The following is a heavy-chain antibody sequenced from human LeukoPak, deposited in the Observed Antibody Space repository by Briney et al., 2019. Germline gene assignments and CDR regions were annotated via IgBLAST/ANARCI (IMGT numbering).Heavy chain of an antibody. CDR1: GFTFSTYN. CDR2: ISSSTSTI. V-gene: IGHV3-48*02. Sequence: GGSLRLSCAASGFTFSTYNMNWVRQAPGKGLEWVSYISSSTSTICYADAVKGRFTISRDNAKNSLYLQMNSLRDEDTAVYYCAREVRGVIVFGYWGQGTLVTVSS. D-gene: IGHD3-10*01. CDR3: AREVRGVIVFGY. J-gene: IGHJ4*02.